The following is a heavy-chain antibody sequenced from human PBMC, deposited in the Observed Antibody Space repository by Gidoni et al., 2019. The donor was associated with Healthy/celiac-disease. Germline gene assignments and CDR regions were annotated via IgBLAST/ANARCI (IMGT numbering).Heavy chain of an antibody. J-gene: IGHJ3*02. V-gene: IGHV1-2*02. CDR2: INPNSGGT. CDR1: GYTFTGYY. D-gene: IGHD1-1*01. Sequence: QVQLVQSGAEVKKPGASVKVSCKASGYTFTGYYMHWVRQDPGQGLEWMGWINPNSGGTNYAQKFQGRVTMTRDTSISTAYMELSRLRSDDTAVYYCASFPNRPGRILITERRGAFDIWGQGTMVTVSS. CDR3: ASFPNRPGRILITERRGAFDI.